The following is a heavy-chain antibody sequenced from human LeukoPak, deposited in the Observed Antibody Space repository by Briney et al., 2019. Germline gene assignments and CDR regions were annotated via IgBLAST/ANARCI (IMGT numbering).Heavy chain of an antibody. CDR3: AKGGYSNSPGYMDV. Sequence: GGSLRLSCAGSGFTFDDYGMHWVQQAPGKGLEWVSGISWNSGSRAYADSVKGRFTISRDNVKNSLYLQMNSLRAEDMALYYCAKGGYSNSPGYMDVWGKGTTVTVSS. D-gene: IGHD6-13*01. CDR2: ISWNSGSR. J-gene: IGHJ6*03. V-gene: IGHV3-9*03. CDR1: GFTFDDYG.